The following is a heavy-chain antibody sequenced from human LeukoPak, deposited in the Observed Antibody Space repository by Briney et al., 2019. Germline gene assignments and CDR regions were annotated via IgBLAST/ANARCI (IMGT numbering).Heavy chain of an antibody. Sequence: GESLKISFKGSGYSFTYYWIAWVRPMPGKGLEWMGSIYPRDSDTRYSPSFQGQVTISADKSISTAYLQWSSLKASDTAMYYCARQDGSGLYYFDYWGQGALVTVSS. CDR3: ARQDGSGLYYFDY. J-gene: IGHJ4*02. CDR2: IYPRDSDT. D-gene: IGHD3-10*01. CDR1: GYSFTYYW. V-gene: IGHV5-51*01.